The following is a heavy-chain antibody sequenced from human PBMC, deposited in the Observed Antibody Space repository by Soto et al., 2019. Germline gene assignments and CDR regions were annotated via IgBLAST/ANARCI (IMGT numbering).Heavy chain of an antibody. V-gene: IGHV1-3*01. CDR2: INPGNGNT. D-gene: IGHD3-3*01. J-gene: IGHJ4*02. CDR3: ARDGARITGFGMIYYFDY. Sequence: ASVKVSCKASGYSFSAHAMHWVRQAPGQRREWMGWINPGNGNTKYSQKFQGRVAITRDTSASTAYMELSSLRSEDTAIYFCARDGARITGFGMIYYFDYWGQGTLVTVSS. CDR1: GYSFSAHA.